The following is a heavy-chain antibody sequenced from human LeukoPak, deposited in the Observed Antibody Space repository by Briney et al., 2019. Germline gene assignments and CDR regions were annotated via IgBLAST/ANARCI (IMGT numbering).Heavy chain of an antibody. CDR1: GFTFSSYE. J-gene: IGHJ4*02. V-gene: IGHV3-48*03. CDR2: ISSSATTI. Sequence: GGSLRLSCAASGFTFSSYEMNWVRQAPGKGLEWISYISSSATTIYYADSVKGRFTISRDNAKNSLYLQMNSLRAEDTAVYYCDTSGLDDYWGQGALVTVSS. D-gene: IGHD6-19*01. CDR3: DTSGLDDY.